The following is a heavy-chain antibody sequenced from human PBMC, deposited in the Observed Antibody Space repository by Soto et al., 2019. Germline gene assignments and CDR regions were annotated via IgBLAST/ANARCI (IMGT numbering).Heavy chain of an antibody. V-gene: IGHV1-8*01. Sequence: ASVKVSCKASGYTFTRYDINWVRQTAGQGLEWMGWMNPSSANTGYAQKFQGRVTMTRDTSMSTAYMELSNLRFDDTAMYYCVRVEATPSPNWFDPWGQGTLVTVSS. CDR2: MNPSSANT. CDR3: VRVEATPSPNWFDP. CDR1: GYTFTRYD. J-gene: IGHJ5*02.